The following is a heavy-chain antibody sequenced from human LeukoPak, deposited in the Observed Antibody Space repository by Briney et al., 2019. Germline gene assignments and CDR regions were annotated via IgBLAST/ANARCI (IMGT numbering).Heavy chain of an antibody. Sequence: PGGSLRLSCAPSGFTFSNYAMSWVRQAPGKGLEWVSVISGSGVTTDYADSVMGRSTISRDNSRNALYLQLDSLRAEDTAIYFCAKGFWGAYYYGMDVWGQGTTVTVSS. CDR2: ISGSGVTT. V-gene: IGHV3-23*01. CDR3: AKGFWGAYYYGMDV. D-gene: IGHD3-16*01. CDR1: GFTFSNYA. J-gene: IGHJ6*02.